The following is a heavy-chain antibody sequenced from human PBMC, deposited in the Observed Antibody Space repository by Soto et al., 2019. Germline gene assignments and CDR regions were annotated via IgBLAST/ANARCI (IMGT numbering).Heavy chain of an antibody. V-gene: IGHV3-23*01. D-gene: IGHD5-18*01. CDR2: ISGSGGST. J-gene: IGHJ6*02. CDR3: AKSGGGYSYGYDYYYGMDV. CDR1: GFTFSSYA. Sequence: GGSLRLSCAASGFTFSSYAMSWFRQAPGKGLEWVSAISGSGGSTYYADSVKGRFTISRDNSKNTLYLQMNSLRAEDTAVYYCAKSGGGYSYGYDYYYGMDVWGQGTTVTVSS.